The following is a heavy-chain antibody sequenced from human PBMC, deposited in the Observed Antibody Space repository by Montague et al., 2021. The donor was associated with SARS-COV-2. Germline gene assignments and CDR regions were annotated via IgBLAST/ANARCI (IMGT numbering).Heavy chain of an antibody. CDR1: GGSFSGYY. CDR2: INHSGST. V-gene: IGHV4-34*01. D-gene: IGHD3-22*01. J-gene: IGHJ5*02. CDR3: ATVQKVSLIIMFRSGWFDP. Sequence: SETLSLTCAVYGGSFSGYYWGWIRQPPGKGLEWIGEINHSGSTSYNPSLKSRVTISVDTSKKQFSLRLNSVTAADTAVYYCATVQKVSLIIMFRSGWFDPWGQGTLVTVSS.